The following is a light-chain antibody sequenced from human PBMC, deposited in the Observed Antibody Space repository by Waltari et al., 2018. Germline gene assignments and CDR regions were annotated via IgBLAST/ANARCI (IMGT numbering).Light chain of an antibody. CDR2: DVS. CDR1: SCAVGGYHY. V-gene: IGLV2-23*02. CDR3: CSYAGSSTHVL. Sequence: QSALTQPASVSRSPGQSITFPCPGPSCAVGGYHYVSWYQQYPDKAPKLMIYDVSKRPSGVANRFSGSKSGNTASLTISGLQAEDEADYYCCSYAGSSTHVLFGGGTKLTVL. J-gene: IGLJ2*01.